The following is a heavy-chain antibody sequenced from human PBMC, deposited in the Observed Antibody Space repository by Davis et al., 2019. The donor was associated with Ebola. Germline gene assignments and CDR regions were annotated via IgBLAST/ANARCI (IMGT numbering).Heavy chain of an antibody. CDR3: ARNERDCSSTSCYNGAFDI. V-gene: IGHV3-21*01. CDR2: ISSSSSYI. CDR1: GFTFSSYS. D-gene: IGHD2-2*02. Sequence: GSLRLSCAASGFTFSSYSMNWVRQAPGKGLEWVSSISSSSSYIYYADSVKGRFTISRDNAKNSLYLQMNSLRAEDTAVYYCARNERDCSSTSCYNGAFDIWGQGTMVTVSS. J-gene: IGHJ3*02.